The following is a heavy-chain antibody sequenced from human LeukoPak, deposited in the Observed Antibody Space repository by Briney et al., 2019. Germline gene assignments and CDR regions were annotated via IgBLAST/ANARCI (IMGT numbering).Heavy chain of an antibody. J-gene: IGHJ4*02. CDR1: GGTFSSYA. D-gene: IGHD6-13*01. Sequence: SVKVSCRASGGTFSSYAISWVRQAPGQGLEWMGGIIPIFGTANYAQKFQGRVTITADESTSTAYMELSSLRSEDTAVYYCARDPIGSRWPYYFDYWGQGTLVTVSS. V-gene: IGHV1-69*13. CDR2: IIPIFGTA. CDR3: ARDPIGSRWPYYFDY.